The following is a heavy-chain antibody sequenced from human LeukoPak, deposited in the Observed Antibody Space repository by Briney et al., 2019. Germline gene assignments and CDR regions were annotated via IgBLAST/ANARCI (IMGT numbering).Heavy chain of an antibody. D-gene: IGHD4-17*01. CDR1: GFTFGDYA. J-gene: IGHJ3*02. V-gene: IGHV3-49*04. CDR3: TRDLNYGDYVSYDAFDI. CDR2: IRSKAYGGTT. Sequence: GGSLRLSCTASGFTFGDYAMSWVRQALGKGLEWVGFIRSKAYGGTTEYAASVKGRFTISRDDSKSIAYLQMNSLKTEDTAVYYCTRDLNYGDYVSYDAFDIWGQGTMVTVSS.